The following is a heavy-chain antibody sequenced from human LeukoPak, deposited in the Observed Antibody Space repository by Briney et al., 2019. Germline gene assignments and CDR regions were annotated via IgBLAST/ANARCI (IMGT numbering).Heavy chain of an antibody. J-gene: IGHJ4*02. Sequence: PGGSLRLSCTASAITFSNSWMSWVRQAPGKGLEWVANIKQDRSETNYVDSVKGRFTISRDNAKDSLFLQMNSLRGEDTAIYYCARHLAGDSLYRHFDYWGQGTLVTVSS. CDR1: AITFSNSW. CDR3: ARHLAGDSLYRHFDY. CDR2: IKQDRSET. D-gene: IGHD5/OR15-5a*01. V-gene: IGHV3-7*04.